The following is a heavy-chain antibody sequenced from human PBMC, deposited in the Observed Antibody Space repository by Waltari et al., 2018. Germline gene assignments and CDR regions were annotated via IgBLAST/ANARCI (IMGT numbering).Heavy chain of an antibody. CDR3: ARVMGTEEWYYFDY. J-gene: IGHJ4*02. CDR2: INSDGSST. D-gene: IGHD3-3*01. Sequence: EVQLVESGGGLVQPGGSLRLSCAASGFPFSNYWMPWARHAPGKGLVWVSRINSDGSSTTYADSVKGRFTISRDNAKNTLLLQMNSLSAEDTAVYYCARVMGTEEWYYFDYWGQGTLVTVSS. CDR1: GFPFSNYW. V-gene: IGHV3-74*03.